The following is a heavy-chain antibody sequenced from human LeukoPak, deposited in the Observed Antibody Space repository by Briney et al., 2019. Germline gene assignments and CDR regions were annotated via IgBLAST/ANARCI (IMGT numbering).Heavy chain of an antibody. Sequence: KTGGSLRLSCAASGFTFSSYSMNWVRQAPGKGLEWVSSISSSSSYIYYADSVKGRFTISRDNAENSLYLQMNSLRAEDTAVYYCARVKVGGYFDYWGQGTLVTVSS. D-gene: IGHD2-15*01. CDR2: ISSSSSYI. CDR3: ARVKVGGYFDY. J-gene: IGHJ4*02. CDR1: GFTFSSYS. V-gene: IGHV3-21*01.